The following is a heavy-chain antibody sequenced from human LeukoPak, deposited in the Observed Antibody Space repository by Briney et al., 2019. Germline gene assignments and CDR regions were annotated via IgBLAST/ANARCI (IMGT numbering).Heavy chain of an antibody. CDR3: ARDFSGAIDY. J-gene: IGHJ4*02. D-gene: IGHD3-10*01. CDR1: GFTFSSNL. V-gene: IGHV3-74*01. CDR2: INSDGSTI. Sequence: AGGSLRLSCAASGFTFSSNLMHWVRQGPGKGLVWVSHINSDGSTIRYADSVKGRFTISRDNAKNTLYLQMNSLRAEDTAVYFRARDFSGAIDYWGQGTQVTVSS.